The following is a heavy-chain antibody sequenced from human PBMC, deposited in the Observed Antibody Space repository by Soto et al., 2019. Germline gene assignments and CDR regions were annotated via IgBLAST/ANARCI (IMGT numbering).Heavy chain of an antibody. CDR1: GFTFSSYG. CDR3: AKDSEDTAMVTPFDY. V-gene: IGHV3-30*18. J-gene: IGHJ4*02. D-gene: IGHD5-18*01. CDR2: ISYDGSNK. Sequence: GGSLRLSCAASGFTFSSYGMHWVRQAPGKGLEWVAVISYDGSNKYYADSVKGRFTIPRDNSKNTLYLQMNSLRAEDTAVYYCAKDSEDTAMVTPFDYWGQGTLVTVPQ.